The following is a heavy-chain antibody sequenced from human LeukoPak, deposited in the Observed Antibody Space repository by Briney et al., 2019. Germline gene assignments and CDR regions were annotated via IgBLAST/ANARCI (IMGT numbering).Heavy chain of an antibody. CDR3: ARDQFPFGVVIDDAFDI. CDR1: GFTFSSYW. D-gene: IGHD3-3*01. V-gene: IGHV3-7*01. Sequence: GGSLTLSCAASGFTFSSYWMSGVRQAPAKGVEWVANIKQDGSEKYYLDSVKGRFTISRDNAKNSLYLQMNSLRAEDTAVYYCARDQFPFGVVIDDAFDIWGQGTMVTVSS. J-gene: IGHJ3*02. CDR2: IKQDGSEK.